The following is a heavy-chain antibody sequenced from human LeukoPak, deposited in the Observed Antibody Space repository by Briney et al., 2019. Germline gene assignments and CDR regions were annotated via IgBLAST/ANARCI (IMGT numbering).Heavy chain of an antibody. CDR2: ISGSGGST. J-gene: IGHJ4*02. D-gene: IGHD3-9*01. CDR1: GFTFSSYA. V-gene: IGHV3-23*01. CDR3: ATSRELRYFDWLPLPFDY. Sequence: GGSLRLSCAASGFTFSSYAMSWVRQAPGKGLEWVSAISGSGGSTYYADSVKGRFTISRDNPKNTLYLQMNSLRAEDTAVYYCATSRELRYFDWLPLPFDYWGQGTLVTVSS.